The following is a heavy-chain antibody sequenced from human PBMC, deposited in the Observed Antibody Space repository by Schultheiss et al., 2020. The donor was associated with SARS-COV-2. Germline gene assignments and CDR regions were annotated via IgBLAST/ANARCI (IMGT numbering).Heavy chain of an antibody. CDR1: GFTFSSYG. D-gene: IGHD6-13*01. CDR2: ISSSSSTI. J-gene: IGHJ6*02. Sequence: GGSLRLSCAASGFTFSSYGMHWVRQAPGKGLEWVSSISSSSSTIYYADSVKGRFTISRHNSKNTLYLQMNSLRAEDTAVYYCATGTTAAWDYYYGMDVWGQGTTVTVSS. CDR3: ATGTTAAWDYYYGMDV. V-gene: IGHV3-48*01.